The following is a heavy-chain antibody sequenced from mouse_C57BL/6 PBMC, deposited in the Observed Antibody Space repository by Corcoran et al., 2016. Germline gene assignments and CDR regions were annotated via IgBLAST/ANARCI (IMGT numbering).Heavy chain of an antibody. Sequence: QIQLVQSGPELKKPGETVKISCKASGYTFTTYGMSWVKQAPGKGLKWMGWINTYSGVPTYADDFKGRVAFSLETSASTAYLQINNLKNEDTATYFCARSGDTGFAYWGQGTLVTVSA. D-gene: IGHD3-3*01. CDR3: ARSGDTGFAY. V-gene: IGHV9-3*01. CDR1: GYTFTTYG. CDR2: INTYSGVP. J-gene: IGHJ3*01.